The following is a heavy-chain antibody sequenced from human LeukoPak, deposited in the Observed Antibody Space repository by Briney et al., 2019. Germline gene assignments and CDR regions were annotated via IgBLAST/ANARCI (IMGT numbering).Heavy chain of an antibody. CDR3: ARDRVGYSYGYFDY. Sequence: GGSLRLSCAASGFTFSSYGMHWVRQAPGKGLEWVAVIWYDGSNKYYADSVKGRFTISRDNSKNTLYLQMNSLRTEDTAAYYCARDRVGYSYGYFDYWGQGTLVTVSS. V-gene: IGHV3-33*01. D-gene: IGHD5-18*01. CDR1: GFTFSSYG. J-gene: IGHJ4*02. CDR2: IWYDGSNK.